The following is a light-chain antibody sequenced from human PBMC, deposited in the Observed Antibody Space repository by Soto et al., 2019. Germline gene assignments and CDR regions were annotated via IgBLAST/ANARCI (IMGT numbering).Light chain of an antibody. CDR3: QQYYDVPVT. CDR1: QPVLRSSNNKNH. J-gene: IGKJ5*01. Sequence: DIVMTQSPDSLTVSLGERATINFKAIQPVLRSSNNKNHLAWYQQKPAQSPKMLISWASTRESGVPDRFSGSGSGTEFTLTISSLQAEDAAVYYCQQYYDVPVTFGQGTRLEIK. CDR2: WAS. V-gene: IGKV4-1*01.